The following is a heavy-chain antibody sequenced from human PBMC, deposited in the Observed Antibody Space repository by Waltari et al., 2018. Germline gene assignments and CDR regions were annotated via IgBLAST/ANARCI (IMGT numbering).Heavy chain of an antibody. J-gene: IGHJ5*01. D-gene: IGHD1-1*01. CDR2: ISNRANGA. CDR3: AKYTTPTANGLFDS. CDR1: GSTFSSNV. Sequence: EVQLVEYGGGLVMPGGSLRICCAASGSTFSSNVLSGVPKAPGKGLEWVSSISNRANGAYFAASVKRRITSSRDNSKNTLYLQMNSLRAEDTAMYYCAKYTTPTANGLFDSWGQGTQVTVSS. V-gene: IGHV3-23*05.